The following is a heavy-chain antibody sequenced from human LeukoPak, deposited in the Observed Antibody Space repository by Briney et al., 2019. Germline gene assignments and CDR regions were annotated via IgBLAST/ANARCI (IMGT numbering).Heavy chain of an antibody. D-gene: IGHD1-26*01. J-gene: IGHJ5*02. CDR1: GFTFSSYA. CDR2: INGSGGST. V-gene: IGHV3-23*01. Sequence: PGGSLRLSCAASGFTFSSYAMSWVRQAPGKGLEGDSDINGSGGSTYYAESVKGRFTISRDNSKNTLYLPMSSLRAEDTAVYYCAKKYSTGLDPWGQGTLVTVSS. CDR3: AKKYSTGLDP.